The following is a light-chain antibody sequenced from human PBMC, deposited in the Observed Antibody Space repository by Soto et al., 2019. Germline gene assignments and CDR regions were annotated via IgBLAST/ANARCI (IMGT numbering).Light chain of an antibody. CDR2: KDT. Sequence: SYELTQPSSVSVSPGQTATITCSGDVLAKKSARWFQQKAGQAPVLVIYKDTLRPSGIPERFSGSSSGTTVTLTISGAHTEDEDDYYCYSLTDTTRVFGGGTKVTVL. CDR1: VLAKKS. V-gene: IGLV3-27*01. CDR3: YSLTDTTRV. J-gene: IGLJ2*01.